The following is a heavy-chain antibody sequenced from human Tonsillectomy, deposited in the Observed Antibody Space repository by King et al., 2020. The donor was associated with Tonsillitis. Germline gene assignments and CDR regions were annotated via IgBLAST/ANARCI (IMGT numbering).Heavy chain of an antibody. D-gene: IGHD3-10*01. J-gene: IGHJ4*02. CDR1: GFTFSSYS. CDR2: ISGSGGST. CDR3: VIESFYGSGSYAGH. V-gene: IGHV3-23*04. Sequence: VQLVESGGDLVQPGGSLRLSCAASGFTFSSYSMSWVRQAPGKGLEWVSAISGSGGSTYYADSVKGRFTISRDNSKNTLYLQMNSLRAGDTAVYYCVIESFYGSGSYAGHWGQGTLVTLSS.